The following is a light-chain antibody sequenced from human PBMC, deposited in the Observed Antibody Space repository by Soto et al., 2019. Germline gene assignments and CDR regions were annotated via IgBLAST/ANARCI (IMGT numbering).Light chain of an antibody. CDR3: QQYSSSPHT. CDR1: QSVSSSY. CDR2: GAS. J-gene: IGKJ2*01. V-gene: IGKV3-20*01. Sequence: EIVLTQSPGTLSLSPGERATLSCRASQSVSSSYLAWYQHKPGQAPRLLIYGASSRDTGIPDRFSGSGSGIDFTHTISRLEPEDFAVYYCQQYSSSPHTFGQGTKLEIK.